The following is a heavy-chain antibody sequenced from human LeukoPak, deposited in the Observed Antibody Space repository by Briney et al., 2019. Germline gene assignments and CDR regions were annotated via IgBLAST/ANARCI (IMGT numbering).Heavy chain of an antibody. CDR1: GGSFSGYY. D-gene: IGHD1-14*01. V-gene: IGHV4-34*01. J-gene: IGHJ3*02. CDR2: INHSGSA. Sequence: PSETLSLTCAVYGGSFSGYYWSWIRQPPGKGLEWIGEINHSGSANHNPSLKSRVTISVDTSKNQFSLKLSSVTAADTAVYYCARGGRRGAFDIWGQGTMVTVSS. CDR3: ARGGRRGAFDI.